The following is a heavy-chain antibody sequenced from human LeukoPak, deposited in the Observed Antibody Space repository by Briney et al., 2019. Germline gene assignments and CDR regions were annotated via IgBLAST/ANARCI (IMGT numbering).Heavy chain of an antibody. D-gene: IGHD6-19*01. J-gene: IGHJ6*03. V-gene: IGHV3-7*01. CDR2: IKQDGSEK. Sequence: PGGSLRLSCAASGFTFSSYWMSWVRQAPGKGLEWVANIKQDGSEKYYVDSVKGRFTISRDNAKNSLYLQMNSLRAEDTAVYYCARDGGSSGWWGPMDVWGKGTTVTVSS. CDR3: ARDGGSSGWWGPMDV. CDR1: GFTFSSYW.